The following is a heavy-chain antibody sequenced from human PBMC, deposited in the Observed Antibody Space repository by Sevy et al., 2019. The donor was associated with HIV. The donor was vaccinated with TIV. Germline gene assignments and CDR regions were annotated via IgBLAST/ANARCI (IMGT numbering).Heavy chain of an antibody. V-gene: IGHV3-23*01. CDR1: GFTFSSYG. CDR3: AKELHNDFWSGFDY. D-gene: IGHD3-3*01. Sequence: GGSLRLSCAASGFTFSSYGMSWVRQAPGKGLEWVSGISGSGGSTYYADSVKGRFTISRDNSKNTLYVQMNSLRAEDTAVYYYAKELHNDFWSGFDYWGQGTLVTVSS. J-gene: IGHJ4*02. CDR2: ISGSGGST.